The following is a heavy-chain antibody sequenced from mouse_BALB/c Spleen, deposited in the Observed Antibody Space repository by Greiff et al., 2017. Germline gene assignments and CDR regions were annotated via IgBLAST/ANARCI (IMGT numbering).Heavy chain of an antibody. J-gene: IGHJ2*01. Sequence: EVQLVESGTVLARPGASVKMSCKASGYTFTSYWMHWVKQRPGQGLEWIGAIYPGNSDTSYNQKFKGKAKLTAVTSTSTAYMELSSLTNEDSAVYYCTREGIYYGNYVDYWGQGTTLTVSS. V-gene: IGHV1-5*01. CDR3: TREGIYYGNYVDY. CDR2: IYPGNSDT. D-gene: IGHD2-1*01. CDR1: GYTFTSYW.